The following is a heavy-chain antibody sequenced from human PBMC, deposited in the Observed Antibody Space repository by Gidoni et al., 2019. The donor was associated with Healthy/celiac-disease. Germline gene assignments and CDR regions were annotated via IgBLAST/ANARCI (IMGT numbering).Heavy chain of an antibody. CDR1: GGSISSGGYY. D-gene: IGHD3-3*01. V-gene: IGHV4-31*03. CDR3: ARGYDFWSGPIGRGIQYYFDY. CDR2: IYYSGST. J-gene: IGHJ4*02. Sequence: QVQLQESGPGLVKPSQTLSLTCTVSGGSISSGGYYWSWIRQHPGKGLEWIGYIYYSGSTYYNPSLKSRVTISVDTSKNQFSLKLSSVTAADTAVYYCARGYDFWSGPIGRGIQYYFDYWGQGTLVTVSS.